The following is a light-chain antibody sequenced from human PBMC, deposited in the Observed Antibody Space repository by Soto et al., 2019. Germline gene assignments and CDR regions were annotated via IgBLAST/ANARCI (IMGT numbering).Light chain of an antibody. Sequence: EIVMTQSPAILSVSPGDRATLSCRAGQSVSNNLAWYQQKPGQTPRLVIYGASNRATGVPARFSGSGSGTDFTLTISSLQSEDFAVYYCQQYNNWPITFGQGTRLEI. CDR1: QSVSNN. V-gene: IGKV3-15*01. J-gene: IGKJ5*01. CDR3: QQYNNWPIT. CDR2: GAS.